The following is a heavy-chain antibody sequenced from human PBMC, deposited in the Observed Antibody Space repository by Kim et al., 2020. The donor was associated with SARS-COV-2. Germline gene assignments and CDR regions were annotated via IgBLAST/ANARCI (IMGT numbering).Heavy chain of an antibody. D-gene: IGHD6-19*01. CDR3: ARIPDIAGWPFDS. V-gene: IGHV4-59*01. CDR1: GGSISSDY. CDR2: VYYSGRT. Sequence: SETLSLTCSVSGGSISSDYWTWIRQPPGKGLEWIGYVYYSGRTRYNPSLMSRVAIFVDPSKSHFSLTSTSVTAADTAVYFCARIPDIAGWPFDSWGQGILVRVSS. J-gene: IGHJ4*02.